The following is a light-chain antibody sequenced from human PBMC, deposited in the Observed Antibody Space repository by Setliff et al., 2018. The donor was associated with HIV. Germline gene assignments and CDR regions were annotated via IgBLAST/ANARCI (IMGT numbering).Light chain of an antibody. CDR3: CSYAGSSTYV. V-gene: IGLV2-23*01. Sequence: LAQPASVSGSPGQSITISCTGTSSDVGSYNLVSWYQQHPGKAPKLMIYEGSKRPSGVSNRFSGSKSGNTASLTISGLQAEDEADYYCCSYAGSSTYVFGTGT. J-gene: IGLJ1*01. CDR2: EGS. CDR1: SSDVGSYNL.